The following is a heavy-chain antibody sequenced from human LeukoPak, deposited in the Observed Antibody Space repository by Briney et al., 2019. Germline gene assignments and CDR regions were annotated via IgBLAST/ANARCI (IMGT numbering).Heavy chain of an antibody. J-gene: IGHJ4*02. Sequence: PGGSLRLSCAASGFTFSSYAMSWVRQAPGKGLEWVSAISGSGGSTYYADSVKGRFTISRDNSKNTLYLQMNSLRAEDTAVYYCARGGYYDSSGYNDYWGQGTLVTVS. V-gene: IGHV3-23*01. CDR3: ARGGYYDSSGYNDY. CDR2: ISGSGGST. CDR1: GFTFSSYA. D-gene: IGHD3-22*01.